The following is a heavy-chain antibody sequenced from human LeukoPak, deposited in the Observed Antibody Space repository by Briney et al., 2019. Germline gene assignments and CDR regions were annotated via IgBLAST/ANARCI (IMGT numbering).Heavy chain of an antibody. CDR2: SGST. J-gene: IGHJ4*02. CDR3: AREGTYYYDSSGYSAFDY. Sequence: SETLSLTCTVSGYSISSGYYWGWIRQPPGKGLEWIGSGSTYYNPSLKSRVTISVDTSKNQFSLKLSSVTAADTAVYYCAREGTYYYDSSGYSAFDYWGQGTLVTVSS. V-gene: IGHV4-38-2*02. D-gene: IGHD3-22*01. CDR1: GYSISSGYY.